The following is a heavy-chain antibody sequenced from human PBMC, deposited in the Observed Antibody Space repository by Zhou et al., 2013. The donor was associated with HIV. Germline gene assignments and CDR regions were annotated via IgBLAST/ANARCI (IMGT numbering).Heavy chain of an antibody. Sequence: QVQLVQSGAAVKKPGSSVKVSCKTSGDTFTNYDFTWVRRAPGQGLEWMGRIIPILNLTNNAQKFQGRLSITADKSTSTVYMDLSSLRSDDTAVYYCAGLAYCGGDCYPLGYWGQGTLVTVSS. CDR3: AGLAYCGGDCYPLGY. CDR2: IIPILNLT. D-gene: IGHD2-21*01. V-gene: IGHV1-69*04. CDR1: GDTFTNYD. J-gene: IGHJ4*02.